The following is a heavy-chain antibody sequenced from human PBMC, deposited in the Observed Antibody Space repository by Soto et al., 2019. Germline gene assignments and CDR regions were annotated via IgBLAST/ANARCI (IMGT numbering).Heavy chain of an antibody. CDR2: TYYRSKWYN. D-gene: IGHD6-13*01. CDR3: ARDLIAAAGTARLSFDY. V-gene: IGHV6-1*01. CDR1: GDSVSSNSAA. Sequence: SQTLSLTCAISGDSVSSNSAAWNWIRQSPSRGLEWLGRTYYRSKWYNDYAVSVKSRITINPDTSKNQFPLQLNSVTPEDTAVYYCARDLIAAAGTARLSFDYWGQGTLVTVSS. J-gene: IGHJ4*02.